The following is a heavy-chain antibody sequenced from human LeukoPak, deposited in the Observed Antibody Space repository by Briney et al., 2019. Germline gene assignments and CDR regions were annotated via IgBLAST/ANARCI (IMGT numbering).Heavy chain of an antibody. J-gene: IGHJ5*02. Sequence: ASVRVSCKAPGYTFTGYYMHWVRQAPGQGLEWMGWINPNSGGTNYAQKFQGRVTMTRDTSISTAYMELSRLRSDDTAVYYCAREEPTVTGYNWFDPWGQGTLVTVSS. CDR1: GYTFTGYY. CDR2: INPNSGGT. D-gene: IGHD4-17*01. V-gene: IGHV1-2*02. CDR3: AREEPTVTGYNWFDP.